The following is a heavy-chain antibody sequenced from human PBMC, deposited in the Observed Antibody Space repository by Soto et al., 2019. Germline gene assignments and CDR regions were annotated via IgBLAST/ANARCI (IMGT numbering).Heavy chain of an antibody. V-gene: IGHV1-69*12. CDR2: IIPIFGTA. CDR1: GGTFSSYA. J-gene: IGHJ4*02. D-gene: IGHD6-13*01. CDR3: ASAKRPRYSSSWLFDY. Sequence: QVQLVQSGAAVKKPGSSVKVSCKASGGTFSSYAISWVRQAPGQGLEWMGGIIPIFGTANYAQKFQGRVTITADESTSXADMELSSLRSEDTAVYYCASAKRPRYSSSWLFDYWGQGTLVTVSS.